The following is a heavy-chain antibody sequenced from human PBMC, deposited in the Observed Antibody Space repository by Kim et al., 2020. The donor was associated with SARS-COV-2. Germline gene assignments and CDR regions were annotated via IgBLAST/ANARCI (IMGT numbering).Heavy chain of an antibody. D-gene: IGHD1-1*01. Sequence: QKFQGRGTMTRDTSTSTVYMELSSLRSEDTAVYYCARDCGYNWNANWFDPWGQGTLVTVSS. CDR3: ARDCGYNWNANWFDP. V-gene: IGHV1-46*01. J-gene: IGHJ5*02.